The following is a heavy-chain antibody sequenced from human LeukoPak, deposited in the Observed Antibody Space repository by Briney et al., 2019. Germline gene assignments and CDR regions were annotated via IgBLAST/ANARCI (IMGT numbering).Heavy chain of an antibody. CDR2: IYLYGTT. J-gene: IGHJ4*02. Sequence: SETLSLTCSVSIGSISSSKWWSWVRQSPVKGLEWIGEIYLYGTTNYNPSFTSRVTMSVDRSRNQFSLKLTSVTAADTAVFYCARYSYYYTSRSIHYYFDYWGQGTLVTVSS. CDR1: IGSISSSKW. CDR3: ARYSYYYTSRSIHYYFDY. D-gene: IGHD3-10*01. V-gene: IGHV4-4*02.